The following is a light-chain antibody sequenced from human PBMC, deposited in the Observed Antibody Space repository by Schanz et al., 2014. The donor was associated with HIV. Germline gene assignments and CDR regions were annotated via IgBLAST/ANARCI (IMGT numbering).Light chain of an antibody. CDR2: SNN. V-gene: IGLV1-44*01. J-gene: IGLJ3*02. CDR3: SSYAGSNNFWV. Sequence: QSVLTQPPSASGTPGQRVSISCSGSTSNIGSNTVNWYQQLPETAPKLLMYSNNKRSSEVPDRFSGSKSGNTASLTISGLQAEDEADYYCSSYAGSNNFWVFGGGTKLTVL. CDR1: TSNIGSNT.